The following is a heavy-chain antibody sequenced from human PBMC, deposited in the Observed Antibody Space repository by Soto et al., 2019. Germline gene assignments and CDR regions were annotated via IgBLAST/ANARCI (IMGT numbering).Heavy chain of an antibody. V-gene: IGHV4-34*01. D-gene: IGHD2-15*01. CDR3: ARGTVVVAATFLYYYYGMDV. CDR1: GGSFSSYY. CDR2: INNSGST. Sequence: PSETLSLTCAVYGGSFSSYYWSWIRQPPGKGLEWSEEINNSGSTNYYPPLKRRVTISVDTSKNQFSLKLSSVTAADTAVYYCARGTVVVAATFLYYYYGMDVWGQGTTVTVSS. J-gene: IGHJ6*02.